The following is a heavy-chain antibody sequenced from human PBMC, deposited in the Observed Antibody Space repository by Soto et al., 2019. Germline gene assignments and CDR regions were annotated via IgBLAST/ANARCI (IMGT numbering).Heavy chain of an antibody. CDR2: ISSSGGST. V-gene: IGHV3-23*01. D-gene: IGHD5-12*01. Sequence: GGSLRLSCAASGFTFSSYAMSWVRQAPGKGLEWVSAISSSGGSTYYADSVKGRFTISRDNSKNTLYLQMNSLRAEDTAVYYCARDQLRLGYYYGMDVWGQGTTVTVSS. CDR1: GFTFSSYA. CDR3: ARDQLRLGYYYGMDV. J-gene: IGHJ6*02.